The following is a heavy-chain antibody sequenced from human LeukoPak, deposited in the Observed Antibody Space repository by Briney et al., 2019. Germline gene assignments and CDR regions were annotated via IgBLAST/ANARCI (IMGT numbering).Heavy chain of an antibody. CDR1: GFTFSSYW. D-gene: IGHD3-3*01. CDR3: ARAGRGIFGVVIISAMDV. V-gene: IGHV3-7*01. J-gene: IGHJ6*02. CDR2: IKEDGSEK. Sequence: GGCLRLSCAASGFTFSSYWMSWVRQAPGKGLEWVANIKEDGSEKYYVDSVKGRFTISRDNAKNSLYLQMNSLRAEDTAVYYCARAGRGIFGVVIISAMDVWGQGTTATVSS.